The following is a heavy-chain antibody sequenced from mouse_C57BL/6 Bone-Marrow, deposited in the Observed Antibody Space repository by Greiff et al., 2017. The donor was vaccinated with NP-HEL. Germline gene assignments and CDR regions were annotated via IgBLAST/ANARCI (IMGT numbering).Heavy chain of an antibody. CDR1: GYAFSSSW. J-gene: IGHJ2*01. V-gene: IGHV1-82*01. CDR2: IYPGDGDT. CDR3: ATRITTVVAPTY. Sequence: VQLQQSGPELVKPGASVKISCKASGYAFSSSWMNWVKQRPGKGLEWIGRIYPGDGDTNYNGKFKGKATLTADKSSSTAYMQLSSLTSEDSAVYFCATRITTVVAPTYWGKGTTLTVSS. D-gene: IGHD1-1*01.